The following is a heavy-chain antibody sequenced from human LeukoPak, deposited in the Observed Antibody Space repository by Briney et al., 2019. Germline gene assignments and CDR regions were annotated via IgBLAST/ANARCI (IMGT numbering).Heavy chain of an antibody. Sequence: GGSLRLSCRISGFIFSNSWMNWVRQAPGKGLEWVANINQDGSEYYYVDSVKGRFTISRDNAKNSLYLQMNSLRADDTAVYYCGREPGLAVADCWGQGTLVTVSS. CDR3: GREPGLAVADC. J-gene: IGHJ4*02. CDR2: INQDGSEY. D-gene: IGHD6-19*01. CDR1: GFIFSNSW. V-gene: IGHV3-7*01.